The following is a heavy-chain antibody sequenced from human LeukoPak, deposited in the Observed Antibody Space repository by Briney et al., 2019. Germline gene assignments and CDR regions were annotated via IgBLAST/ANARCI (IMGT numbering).Heavy chain of an antibody. D-gene: IGHD1-1*01. CDR2: MNPNSDNT. Sequence: ASVKVSCKASGYTFTSYDINWVRPATGQGLEWMGWMNPNSDNTGYAQKFQGRVTMTRNTSISTAYMELSSLRSEDTAVYYCARAYNWNDFGYWGQGTLVTVSS. CDR3: ARAYNWNDFGY. J-gene: IGHJ4*02. V-gene: IGHV1-8*01. CDR1: GYTFTSYD.